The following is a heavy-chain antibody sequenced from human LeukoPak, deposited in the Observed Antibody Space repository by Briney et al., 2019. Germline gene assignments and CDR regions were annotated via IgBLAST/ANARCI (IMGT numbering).Heavy chain of an antibody. CDR1: GFTFSSYF. J-gene: IGHJ4*02. V-gene: IGHV3-21*06. D-gene: IGHD3-22*01. CDR2: ISTSSSYI. Sequence: GGSLRLSCAASGFTFSSYFMNWVRQAPGKGLEWVSSISTSSSYIYYADSVKGRFTISRDNAKNSLYLQMNSLRAEDTAVYYCARWGGYYDSSGYYPYWGQGTLVTVSS. CDR3: ARWGGYYDSSGYYPY.